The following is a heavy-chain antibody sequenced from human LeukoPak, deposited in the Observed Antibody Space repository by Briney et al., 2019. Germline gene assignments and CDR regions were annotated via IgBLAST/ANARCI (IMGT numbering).Heavy chain of an antibody. D-gene: IGHD2-15*01. V-gene: IGHV3-30-3*01. J-gene: IGHJ4*02. Sequence: GGSLRLSCAVSGFTFSSFAVHWVRQAPGKGLEWVAVISYDRSKTYYADSVKGRFTISRDNSKNTVYLQMNSLSTEDTAMYYCARDQSSGGRWLDYWGQGTLVIVSS. CDR1: GFTFSSFA. CDR2: ISYDRSKT. CDR3: ARDQSSGGRWLDY.